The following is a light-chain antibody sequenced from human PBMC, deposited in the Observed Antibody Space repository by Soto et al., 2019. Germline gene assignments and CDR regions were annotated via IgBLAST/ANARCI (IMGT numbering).Light chain of an antibody. CDR2: DAS. J-gene: IGKJ1*01. Sequence: DIQMTQSPSTLSASVGDRVTITCRASQSISSWLAWYQQKPGKAPKLLIYDASSLESVVPSSVSGGRSSTEVSLPISSMQPDDVVAYYCQQYNGISSWTFGQGTKVDIK. V-gene: IGKV1-5*01. CDR1: QSISSW. CDR3: QQYNGISSWT.